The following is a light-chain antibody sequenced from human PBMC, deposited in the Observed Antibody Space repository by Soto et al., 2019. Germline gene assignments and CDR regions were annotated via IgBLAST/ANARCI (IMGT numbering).Light chain of an antibody. J-gene: IGKJ2*01. CDR1: QGISSY. V-gene: IGKV1-8*01. Sequence: AIRMTQSPSSLSASTGDRVTITCRASQGISSYLAWYQQKPGKAPKLLIYAASTLQSGVPSRFSGSGPGTDLTLTISCLQSEDFANYYCQQYYSYSLYTFGQGTKLEIK. CDR3: QQYYSYSLYT. CDR2: AAS.